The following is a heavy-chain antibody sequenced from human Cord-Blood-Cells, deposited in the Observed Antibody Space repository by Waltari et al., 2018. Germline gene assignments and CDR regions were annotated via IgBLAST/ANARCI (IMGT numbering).Heavy chain of an antibody. D-gene: IGHD3-22*01. CDR3: ARLLSYYYDSSGSLGYFDL. CDR1: GGSISSSSYY. Sequence: QLQLQESGPGLVKPSETLSLTCTVSGGSISSSSYYWGWIRQPPGKGLEWIGGIDYSGRTYYNPSREGRATMSVDTSKNHVSLKLSSGTAADTAVYYCARLLSYYYDSSGSLGYFDLWGRGTLVTVSS. V-gene: IGHV4-39*07. CDR2: IDYSGRT. J-gene: IGHJ2*01.